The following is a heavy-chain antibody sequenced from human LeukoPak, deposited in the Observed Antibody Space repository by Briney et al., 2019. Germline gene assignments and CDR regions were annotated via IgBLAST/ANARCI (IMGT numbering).Heavy chain of an antibody. Sequence: GGSLRLSCAASGFTFSTYPKIWIRQAPGQGLEWVSGISDSGSRTYYADNVKGRFTVSRDNSKNTVFLQMNSLRADDTAVYYCAKVLALTEHYWYGMDVWGQGATVTVSS. CDR1: GFTFSTYP. V-gene: IGHV3-23*01. CDR3: AKVLALTEHYWYGMDV. CDR2: ISDSGSRT. J-gene: IGHJ6*02.